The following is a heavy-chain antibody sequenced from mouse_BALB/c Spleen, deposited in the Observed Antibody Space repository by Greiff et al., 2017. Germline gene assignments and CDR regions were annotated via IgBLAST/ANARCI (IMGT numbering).Heavy chain of an antibody. Sequence: DVQLQESGGGLVQPGGSRKLSCAASGFTFSSFGMHWVRQAPEKGLEWVAYISSGSSTIYYADTVKGRFTISRDNPKNTLFLQMTSLRSEDTAMYYCARGQYGYDEDFAYWGQGTTLTVSS. CDR3: ARGQYGYDEDFAY. CDR1: GFTFSSFG. D-gene: IGHD2-2*01. V-gene: IGHV5-17*02. J-gene: IGHJ2*01. CDR2: ISSGSSTI.